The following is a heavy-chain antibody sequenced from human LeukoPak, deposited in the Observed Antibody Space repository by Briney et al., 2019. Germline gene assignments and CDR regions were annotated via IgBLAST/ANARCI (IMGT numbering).Heavy chain of an antibody. J-gene: IGHJ5*02. CDR1: GYTFTSYG. CDR3: ARTLVRIFINWFDP. D-gene: IGHD3-9*01. CDR2: ISAYNGNT. V-gene: IGHV1-18*01. Sequence: RASVKVSCKASGYTFTSYGISWVRQAPGQGLEWMGWISAYNGNTNYAQKLQGRVTMTTDTSTSTAYMELRSLRSDDTAVYYCARTLVRIFINWFDPWGQGTLVTVSS.